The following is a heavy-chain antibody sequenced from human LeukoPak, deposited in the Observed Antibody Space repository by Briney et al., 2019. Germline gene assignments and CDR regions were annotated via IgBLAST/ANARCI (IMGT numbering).Heavy chain of an antibody. Sequence: SETLSLTCTVSGGSISSSSYYWGWIRQPPGKGLEWIGSIYYSGSTYYNPSLKSRVTISVDTSKNQFSLKLSSVTAADTAVYYCARHRQRWELLSYYFDYWGQGTLVTVSS. CDR3: ARHRQRWELLSYYFDY. J-gene: IGHJ4*02. D-gene: IGHD1-26*01. V-gene: IGHV4-39*01. CDR1: GGSISSSSYY. CDR2: IYYSGST.